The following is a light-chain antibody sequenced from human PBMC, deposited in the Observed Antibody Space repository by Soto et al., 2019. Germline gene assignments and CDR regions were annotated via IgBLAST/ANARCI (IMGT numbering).Light chain of an antibody. J-gene: IGKJ1*01. V-gene: IGKV1-5*03. CDR2: KAS. CDR3: QQYNDTWT. Sequence: DIPMTQSPSTLSASVGDRVTITCRASQSISSWLAWYQQKPGKAPKLLIYKASSLESGDPSMVSSNGSGTEYTLAISSLHPDDSATYYCQQYNDTWTFGQGTKVEIK. CDR1: QSISSW.